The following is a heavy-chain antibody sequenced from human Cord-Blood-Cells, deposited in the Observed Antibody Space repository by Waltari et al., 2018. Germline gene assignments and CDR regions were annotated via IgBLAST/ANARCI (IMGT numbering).Heavy chain of an antibody. Sequence: QVQLVESGGGVVQPGRSLRLSCAASGFTFSSYAMHWVRQAPGKGLEWVAVISYDGRNKYYADSGKGRFTISRDKSKNTLYLQMNSLRAEDTAVYYCARDRDGYNNWFDPWGQGTLVTVSS. J-gene: IGHJ5*02. D-gene: IGHD5-12*01. CDR2: ISYDGRNK. V-gene: IGHV3-30*04. CDR3: ARDRDGYNNWFDP. CDR1: GFTFSSYA.